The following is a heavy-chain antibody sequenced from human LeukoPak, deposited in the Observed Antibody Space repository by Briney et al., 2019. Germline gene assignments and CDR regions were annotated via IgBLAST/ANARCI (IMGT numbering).Heavy chain of an antibody. D-gene: IGHD3-22*01. CDR2: INSDGSST. J-gene: IGHJ4*02. Sequence: PGGSLRLSCAASGFTFSSYWMHWVRQAPGKGLVWVSRINSDGSSTSYADSVKGRFTISRDNAKNTLYLQMNSLRAEDTAVYYCEIYYYESRVFFPPFNYGAQGTRATV. CDR3: EIYYYESRVFFPPFNY. CDR1: GFTFSSYW. V-gene: IGHV3-74*01.